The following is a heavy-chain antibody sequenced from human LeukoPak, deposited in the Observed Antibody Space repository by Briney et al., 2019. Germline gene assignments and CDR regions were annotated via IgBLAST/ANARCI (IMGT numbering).Heavy chain of an antibody. CDR3: ARGRPHGNDY. CDR1: GFIFSDYY. J-gene: IGHJ4*02. CDR2: ISSSGSTI. Sequence: GGSLRLSCAASGFIFSDYYMTWIRQAPGKGLEWLSYISSSGSTIYYADSVKGRFTISRDNAKNTLYLQMNSLRVEDTAVYYCARGRPHGNDYWGQGTLVTVSS. V-gene: IGHV3-11*04. D-gene: IGHD4-23*01.